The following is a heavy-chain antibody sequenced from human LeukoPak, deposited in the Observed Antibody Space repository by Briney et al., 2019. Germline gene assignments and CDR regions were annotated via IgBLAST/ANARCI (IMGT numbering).Heavy chain of an antibody. CDR3: ARVGPWVNPDYYYYYMDV. D-gene: IGHD1-14*01. CDR2: IKQDGGEK. J-gene: IGHJ6*03. Sequence: GGCLRLSCAPCGFTLSSYLTSWVRQAPGTGLWRVANIKQDGGEKYYVESLRGRFTISRDNANNSLYLQMNSLRAEDTAVYYCARVGPWVNPDYYYYYMDVWGKGTTVTVSS. CDR1: GFTLSSYL. V-gene: IGHV3-7*01.